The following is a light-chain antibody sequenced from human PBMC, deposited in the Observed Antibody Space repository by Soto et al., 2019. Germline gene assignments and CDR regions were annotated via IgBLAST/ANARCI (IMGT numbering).Light chain of an antibody. Sequence: QSALTQPASVSGSPGQSLTISCPGTSSDIGGYNYVSWYQQHPGKVPKLMIFEVSNRPSGVSYRFSGSKSGNTASLTISGLQAEDEADYYCSSYTGSSTLYVFGTGTKVTVL. V-gene: IGLV2-14*01. CDR1: SSDIGGYNY. CDR2: EVS. J-gene: IGLJ1*01. CDR3: SSYTGSSTLYV.